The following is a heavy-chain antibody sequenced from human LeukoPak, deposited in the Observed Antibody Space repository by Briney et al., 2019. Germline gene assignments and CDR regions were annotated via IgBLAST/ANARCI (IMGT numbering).Heavy chain of an antibody. V-gene: IGHV4-59*01. Sequence: SETLSLTCTVSGGSISSYYWSWIRQPPGKGLEWIGYIYYSGSTNYNPSLKSRVTISVDTSKNQFSLKLSSVTAADTAVYYCARVDYGDYVFNSWGQGTLVTVSS. J-gene: IGHJ5*02. CDR2: IYYSGST. D-gene: IGHD4-17*01. CDR3: ARVDYGDYVFNS. CDR1: GGSISSYY.